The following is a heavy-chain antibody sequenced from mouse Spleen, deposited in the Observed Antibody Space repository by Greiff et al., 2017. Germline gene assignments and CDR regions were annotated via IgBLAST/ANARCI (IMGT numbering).Heavy chain of an antibody. CDR2: ISSGGGNT. Sequence: EVNVVESGGGLVKLGGSLKLSCAASGFTFSSYAMSWVRQTPEKRLEWVATISSGGGNTYYPDSVKGRFTISRDNAKNTLYLQMSSLKSEDTAMYYCARSATYPYWYFDVWGAGTTVTVSS. V-gene: IGHV5-9*04. CDR1: GFTFSSYA. J-gene: IGHJ1*01. D-gene: IGHD5-5*01. CDR3: ARSATYPYWYFDV.